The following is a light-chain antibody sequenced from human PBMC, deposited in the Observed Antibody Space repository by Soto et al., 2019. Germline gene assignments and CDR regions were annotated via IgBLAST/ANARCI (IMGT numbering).Light chain of an antibody. CDR1: SGSVSTAYY. V-gene: IGLV8-61*01. Sequence: QTVVTQEPSFSVSPGGTITLTCGLSSGSVSTAYYPTWYQQTPGQAPRTLIYSTNTRSSGAPSRFSGSILGNKAALTITGAQAEDESDYYSVLYMGSGIWVFGGGTKLTVL. CDR3: VLYMGSGIWV. J-gene: IGLJ3*02. CDR2: STN.